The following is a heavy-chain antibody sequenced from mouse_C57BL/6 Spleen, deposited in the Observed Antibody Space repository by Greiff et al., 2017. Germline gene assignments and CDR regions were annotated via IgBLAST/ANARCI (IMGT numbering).Heavy chain of an antibody. CDR1: GYTFTSYW. V-gene: IGHV1-55*01. Sequence: VQLQQPGAELVKPGASVKMSCKASGYTFTSYWITWVKQRPGQGLEWIGDIYPGSGSTNYNEKFKSKATLTVDTSSSTAYMQLSSLTSEDSAVYNCEREGDYPAWFAYWGQGTLVTVSA. CDR2: IYPGSGST. CDR3: EREGDYPAWFAY. D-gene: IGHD2-4*01. J-gene: IGHJ3*01.